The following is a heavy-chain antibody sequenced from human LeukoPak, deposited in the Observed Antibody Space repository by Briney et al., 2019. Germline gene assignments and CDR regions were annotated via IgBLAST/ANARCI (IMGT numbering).Heavy chain of an antibody. J-gene: IGHJ4*02. V-gene: IGHV3-21*01. CDR3: ARDLPGPCSGGSCYSVDGSGLFDY. Sequence: GGSLRLSCAASGFTFSSYGMHWVRQAPGKGLEWVSSISSSSSYIYYADSVKGRFTISRDNAKNSLYLQMNSLRAEDTAVYYCARDLPGPCSGGSCYSVDGSGLFDYWGQGTLVTVSS. CDR2: ISSSSSYI. D-gene: IGHD2-15*01. CDR1: GFTFSSYG.